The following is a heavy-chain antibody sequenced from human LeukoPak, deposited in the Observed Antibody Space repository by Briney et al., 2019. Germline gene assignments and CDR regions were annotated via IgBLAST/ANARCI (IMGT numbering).Heavy chain of an antibody. D-gene: IGHD1-1*01. CDR1: GFTFSSYS. J-gene: IGHJ3*01. CDR3: ARAYSEATATC. Sequence: GGSLRLSCAASGFTFSSYSMNWVRRAPGKGLEWVSSISSSSSYIYYADSVKGRFTISRDNAKNSLYLQMNSLRAEDTAICYCARAYSEATATCWGQGTMVTVSS. CDR2: ISSSSSYI. V-gene: IGHV3-21*01.